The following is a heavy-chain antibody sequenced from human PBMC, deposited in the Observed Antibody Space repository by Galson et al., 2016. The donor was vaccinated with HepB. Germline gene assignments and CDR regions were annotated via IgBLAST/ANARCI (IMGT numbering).Heavy chain of an antibody. CDR3: ARAPSNVHDIDY. CDR1: GFTFSSYA. Sequence: SLRLSCAASGFTFSSYAMHWVRQAPGKGLEWVTVISFHGNTKFYADSVKGRFTISRDNSKNTLYLQMDSLTSDDTAMYYCARAPSNVHDIDYWGQGTLVTVSS. D-gene: IGHD5/OR15-5a*01. CDR2: ISFHGNTK. J-gene: IGHJ4*02. V-gene: IGHV3-30-3*01.